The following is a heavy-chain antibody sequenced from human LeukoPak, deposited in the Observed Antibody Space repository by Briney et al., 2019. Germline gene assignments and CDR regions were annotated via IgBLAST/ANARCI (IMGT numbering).Heavy chain of an antibody. V-gene: IGHV4-31*03. CDR1: GGSISSGGYY. J-gene: IGHJ5*02. CDR3: ARALTNGAGPWFDP. D-gene: IGHD3-3*01. CDR2: IYYSGGT. Sequence: SETLSLTCTVSGGSISSGGYYWSWIRQHPGKGLEWIGYIYYSGGTYYNPSLTSRVTISISTSKKQFSLNLSSVTAADTAVYYCARALTNGAGPWFDPWGQGTLVTVSS.